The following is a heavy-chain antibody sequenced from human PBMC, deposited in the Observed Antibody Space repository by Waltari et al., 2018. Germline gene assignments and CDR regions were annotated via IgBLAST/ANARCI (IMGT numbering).Heavy chain of an antibody. V-gene: IGHV3-53*01. CDR1: GFNVSSHY. CDR3: ARVLGPYDAFDI. CDR2: LYVVGTT. J-gene: IGHJ3*02. Sequence: EVQLVESGGGLVQPGRSLRLSCAASGFNVSSHYMTWVRQAPGKGLEWVSVLYVVGTTYYADSVKGRFIISEDTSKNTLYLQMNSLRAEDTAVYFCARVLGPYDAFDIWGQGTIVTVSS.